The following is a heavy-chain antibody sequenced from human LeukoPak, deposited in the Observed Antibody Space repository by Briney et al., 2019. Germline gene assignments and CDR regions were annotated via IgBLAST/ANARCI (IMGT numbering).Heavy chain of an antibody. D-gene: IGHD3-22*01. CDR3: AKVPYDTNGYHYFDY. Sequence: TGRSLRLSCAASGFTFSSYAMGWVRQAPGKGLEWVSGITGSASTTYYADSVKGRFTISGDNSKNTLYLQMNSLRAEDTAVYYCAKVPYDTNGYHYFDYWGQGTLVTVSS. V-gene: IGHV3-23*01. J-gene: IGHJ4*02. CDR2: ITGSASTT. CDR1: GFTFSSYA.